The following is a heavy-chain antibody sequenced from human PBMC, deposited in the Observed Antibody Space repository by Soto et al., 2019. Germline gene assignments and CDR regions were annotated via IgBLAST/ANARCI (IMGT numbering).Heavy chain of an antibody. CDR1: GGSLSSSSYY. D-gene: IGHD3-3*01. CDR3: ARALYYDFWSGYSNFDY. J-gene: IGHJ4*02. CDR2: IYYSGST. V-gene: IGHV4-39*01. Sequence: QLQLQESGPGLVKPSETLSLTCTVSGGSLSSSSYYWGWIRQPPGKGLEWIGSIYYSGSTYYNPSLKSRVTISVDTSKSQFSLKLSSVTAADTAVYYCARALYYDFWSGYSNFDYWGQGTLVTVSS.